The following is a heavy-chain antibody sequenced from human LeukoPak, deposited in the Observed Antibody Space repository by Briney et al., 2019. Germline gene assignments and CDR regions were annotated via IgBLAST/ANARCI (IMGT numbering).Heavy chain of an antibody. J-gene: IGHJ4*02. CDR2: FSSSGSTT. V-gene: IGHV3-48*01. CDR3: AMRGDILVIPATYMFDY. D-gene: IGHD2-2*01. Sequence: PGGSLRLSCAASGFTFSSYTMNWVRQAPGKGLEWVSYFSSSGSTTYYADSVKGRFTISRDNAKNSLYLQMNSLRAEDTAVYYCAMRGDILVIPATYMFDYWGQGTLVTVSS. CDR1: GFTFSSYT.